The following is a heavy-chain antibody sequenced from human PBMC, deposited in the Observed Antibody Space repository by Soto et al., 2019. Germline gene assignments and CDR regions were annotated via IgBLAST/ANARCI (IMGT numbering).Heavy chain of an antibody. CDR3: ARVFRLTGTRSGVFDP. CDR1: GYTFTSYG. J-gene: IGHJ5*02. D-gene: IGHD1-7*01. CDR2: ISAYNGNT. Sequence: GASVKVSRKASGYTFTSYGISWVRQAPGQGLEWMGWISAYNGNTNYAQKLQGRVTMTTDTSTSTAYMELRSLRSDDTAVYYCARVFRLTGTRSGVFDPWGQGTLVTVSS. V-gene: IGHV1-18*04.